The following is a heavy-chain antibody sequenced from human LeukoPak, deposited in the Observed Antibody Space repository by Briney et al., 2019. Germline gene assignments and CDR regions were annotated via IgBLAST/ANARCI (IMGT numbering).Heavy chain of an antibody. D-gene: IGHD1-26*01. CDR1: GLTFSSYA. CDR2: ISGSGGST. Sequence: GGSLRLSCAASGLTFSSYAMSWVRQAPGKGLEWVSAISGSGGSTYYADSVKGRFTISRDNSKNTLYLQMNSLRAEDAAIYYCAKAFAFVGANFFDYWGQGTLVTVSS. V-gene: IGHV3-23*01. J-gene: IGHJ4*02. CDR3: AKAFAFVGANFFDY.